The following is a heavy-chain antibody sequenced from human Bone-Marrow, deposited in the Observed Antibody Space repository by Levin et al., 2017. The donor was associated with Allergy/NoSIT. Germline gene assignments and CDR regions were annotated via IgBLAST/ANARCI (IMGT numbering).Heavy chain of an antibody. J-gene: IGHJ6*02. CDR3: ARDMGKGGQQLVYYYGMDV. Sequence: SCAASGFTFSDYYMSWIRQAPGKGLEWVSYISSSGSTIYYADSVKGRFTISRDNAKNSLYLQMNSLRAEDTAVYYCARDMGKGGQQLVYYYGMDVWGQGTTVTVSS. CDR2: ISSSGSTI. D-gene: IGHD6-13*01. V-gene: IGHV3-11*01. CDR1: GFTFSDYY.